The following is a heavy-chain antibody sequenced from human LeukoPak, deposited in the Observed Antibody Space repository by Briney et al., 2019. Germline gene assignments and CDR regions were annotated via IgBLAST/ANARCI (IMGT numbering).Heavy chain of an antibody. J-gene: IGHJ3*02. CDR2: IFHSGST. D-gene: IGHD3-22*01. CDR3: ARANYYDTIGYSRGAFDI. Sequence: SETLSLTCTVSGGSISSSSYYWGWIRQPPGKGLEWIGSIFHSGSTYYNPFLKSRVTISVGTSKNHFSLKLSSVTAADTALYYCARANYYDTIGYSRGAFDIWGQGTMVTVSS. CDR1: GGSISSSSYY. V-gene: IGHV4-39*02.